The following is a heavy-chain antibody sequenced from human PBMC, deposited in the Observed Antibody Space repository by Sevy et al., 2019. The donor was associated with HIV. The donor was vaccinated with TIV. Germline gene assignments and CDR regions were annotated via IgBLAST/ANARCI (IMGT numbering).Heavy chain of an antibody. V-gene: IGHV3-53*01. CDR2: IYSGGST. CDR3: ARDRVVGAGGY. CDR1: GFTVSSNY. Sequence: GGSLRLSCAASGFTVSSNYMSWVHQAPGKGLEWVSVIYSGGSTYYADSVKGRFTISRDNSKNTLYLQMNSLRAEDTAVYYCARDRVVGAGGYWGQGTLVTVSS. D-gene: IGHD1-26*01. J-gene: IGHJ4*02.